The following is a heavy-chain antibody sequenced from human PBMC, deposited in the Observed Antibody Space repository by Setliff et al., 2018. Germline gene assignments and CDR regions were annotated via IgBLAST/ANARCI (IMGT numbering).Heavy chain of an antibody. V-gene: IGHV3-7*03. Sequence: PGGSLRLSCAASGFTFSDYWMSWVRQAPGQGLEWVASIKQDGSEKHYADSAKGRFTVSRDNAENSVFLQMDSLSAEDTAMYYCARFYDNIDYPPEVFDFWGQGTLVTVSS. J-gene: IGHJ4*02. CDR3: ARFYDNIDYPPEVFDF. CDR2: IKQDGSEK. D-gene: IGHD4-17*01. CDR1: GFTFSDYW.